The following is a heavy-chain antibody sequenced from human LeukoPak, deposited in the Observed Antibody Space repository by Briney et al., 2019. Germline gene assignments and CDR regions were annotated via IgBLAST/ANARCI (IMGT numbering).Heavy chain of an antibody. CDR1: GFTFSTYA. V-gene: IGHV3-30-3*01. D-gene: IGHD2-2*01. Sequence: GRSLRLSCAASGFTFSTYAMHWVRQAPGKGLDWVAVMSYDGTNIYYADPVKGRFTISRDNAKNSLYLQMNSLRAEDTAMYYCARGFCSSSSCSGTSWGQGTLVTVSS. J-gene: IGHJ5*02. CDR3: ARGFCSSSSCSGTS. CDR2: MSYDGTNI.